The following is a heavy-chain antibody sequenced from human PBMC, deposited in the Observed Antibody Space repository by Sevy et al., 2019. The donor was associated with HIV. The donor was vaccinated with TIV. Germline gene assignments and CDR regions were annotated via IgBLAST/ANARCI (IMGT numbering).Heavy chain of an antibody. CDR1: GFTFSTYA. Sequence: GGSLRLSCAASGFTFSTYALTWVRKAQGKGLEGVSVITYSGVNKNYEDPVKGRFTISGDNSKNKLYLQMNSLRAEDTAVYYCAKDRVSGTYYTGDFDYWGQGTLVTVSS. V-gene: IGHV3-23*01. CDR3: AKDRVSGTYYTGDFDY. D-gene: IGHD3-10*01. CDR2: ITYSGVNK. J-gene: IGHJ4*02.